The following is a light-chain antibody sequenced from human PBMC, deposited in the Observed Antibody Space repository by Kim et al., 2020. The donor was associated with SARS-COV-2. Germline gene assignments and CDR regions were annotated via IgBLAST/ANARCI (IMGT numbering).Light chain of an antibody. J-gene: IGLJ1*01. V-gene: IGLV1-44*01. CDR1: SSNIGINV. Sequence: GQRFTISGSGSSSNIGINVVNWYQQLPGTAPKLLIYDSNQRPSGVPDRFSGSKSGTSASLAISGLQSEDEADYFCATWDDSLTGFVLGTGTKLTVL. CDR3: ATWDDSLTGFV. CDR2: DSN.